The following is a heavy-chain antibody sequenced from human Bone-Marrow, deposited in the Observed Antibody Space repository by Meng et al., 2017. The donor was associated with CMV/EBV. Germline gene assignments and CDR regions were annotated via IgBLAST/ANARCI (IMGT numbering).Heavy chain of an antibody. Sequence: GGSLRLSCVASGFTFSDYYMSWIRQAPGKGLEWTSYIRSSGNIIYYADSVKGRFAISRDNAKNSLDLQMNNLRAEDTAVYYCVRGVTYFDYWGQGTLVTVSS. V-gene: IGHV3-11*01. CDR3: VRGVTYFDY. CDR1: GFTFSDYY. CDR2: IRSSGNII. J-gene: IGHJ4*02. D-gene: IGHD3-10*01.